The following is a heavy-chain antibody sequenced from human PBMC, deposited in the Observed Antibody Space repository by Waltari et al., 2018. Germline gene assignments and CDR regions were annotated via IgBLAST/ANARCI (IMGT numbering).Heavy chain of an antibody. CDR2: INPSGGST. Sequence: QVQLVQSGAEVKKPGASVKVSCKASGYTFTSYYMHWVRQAPGQGLEWMGIINPSGGSTSYAQKFKGRVTMTRETSTSTVYMELSSLRSEDTVVYYCARAGGGEPEDIWGQGTMVTVSS. D-gene: IGHD2-21*01. V-gene: IGHV1-46*01. CDR1: GYTFTSYY. J-gene: IGHJ3*02. CDR3: ARAGGGEPEDI.